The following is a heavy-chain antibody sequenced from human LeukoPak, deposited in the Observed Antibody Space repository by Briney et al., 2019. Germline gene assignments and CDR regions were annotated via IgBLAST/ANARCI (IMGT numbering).Heavy chain of an antibody. CDR3: ARARSSYGYGDAFDI. CDR1: GFTFSTYA. D-gene: IGHD5-18*01. CDR2: ISYDGSSK. Sequence: GRSLRLSCAASGFTFSTYAMHWVRQAPGRGLEWVAVISYDGSSKYYADSVKGRFTISRDNSKNTLYLQMNSLRAEDTAVYYCARARSSYGYGDAFDIWGQGTMVTVSS. J-gene: IGHJ3*02. V-gene: IGHV3-30*04.